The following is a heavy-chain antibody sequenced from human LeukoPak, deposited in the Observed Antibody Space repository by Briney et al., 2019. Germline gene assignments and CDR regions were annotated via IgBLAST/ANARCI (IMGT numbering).Heavy chain of an antibody. D-gene: IGHD1-1*01. CDR2: ISSSSSYI. CDR3: ARDRTGREGYFDY. J-gene: IGHJ4*02. V-gene: IGHV3-21*01. Sequence: GGSLRLSFAASGFTFSSYSMNWVRQAPGKGLEWVSSISSSSSYIYYADSVKGRFTISRDNAKNSLYLQMNSLRAEDTAVYYCARDRTGREGYFDYWGQGTLVTVSS. CDR1: GFTFSSYS.